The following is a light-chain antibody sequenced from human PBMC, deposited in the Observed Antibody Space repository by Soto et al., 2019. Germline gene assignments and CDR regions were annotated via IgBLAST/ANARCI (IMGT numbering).Light chain of an antibody. CDR1: QSVDTN. J-gene: IGKJ2*01. CDR3: QQYYNWPPYT. CDR2: SAS. Sequence: EVVMTQSPATLSVSPGDRATLSCRASQSVDTNVVWYQQKPGHPPRLLVHSASIRATGVPARFTGIGSGTDFTLTIRGLQSDDFAIYYCQQYYNWPPYTFGQGTRLQIK. V-gene: IGKV3-15*01.